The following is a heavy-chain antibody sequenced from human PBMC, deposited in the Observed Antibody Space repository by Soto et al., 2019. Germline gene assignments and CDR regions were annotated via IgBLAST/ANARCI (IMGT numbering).Heavy chain of an antibody. V-gene: IGHV3-11*05. D-gene: IGHD3-22*01. CDR3: ATGQYYYDSSGYYYS. J-gene: IGHJ4*02. CDR2: ISSSSSYT. Sequence: QVQLVESGGGLVKPGGSLRLSCAASGFTFSDYYMSWIRQAPGKGLEWVSYISSSSSYTNYADSVKGRFTISRDNAKNSLYLQVISLRAEDTAVYYCATGQYYYDSSGYYYSWGQGTLVTVSS. CDR1: GFTFSDYY.